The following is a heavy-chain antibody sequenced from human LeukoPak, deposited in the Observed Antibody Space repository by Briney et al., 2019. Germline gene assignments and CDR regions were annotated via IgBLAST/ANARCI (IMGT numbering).Heavy chain of an antibody. CDR3: AREGHYYGSGSYYNRYFDY. Sequence: GGSLRLSCAASGFTFSSYAMSWVRQAPGKGLDWVSAISVSGDYTYYADSVKGRFTISRDNAKNTLYLQMNSLRAEDTAVYYCAREGHYYGSGSYYNRYFDYWGQGTLVTVSS. CDR2: ISVSGDYT. CDR1: GFTFSSYA. D-gene: IGHD3-10*01. J-gene: IGHJ4*02. V-gene: IGHV3-23*01.